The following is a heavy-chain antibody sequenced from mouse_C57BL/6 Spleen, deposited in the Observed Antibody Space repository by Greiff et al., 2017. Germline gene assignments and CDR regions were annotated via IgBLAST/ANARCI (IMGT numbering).Heavy chain of an antibody. D-gene: IGHD1-1*01. CDR3: ARGYGSSYFDY. CDR1: GYTFTDYY. Sequence: EVQLHQSGPELVKPGASVKISCKASGYTFTDYYMNWVKQSHGKSLEWIGDINPNNGGTSYNQKFKGKATLTVDKSSSTAYMELRSLTSEDSAVYYCARGYGSSYFDYWGQGTTLTVSS. V-gene: IGHV1-26*01. CDR2: INPNNGGT. J-gene: IGHJ2*01.